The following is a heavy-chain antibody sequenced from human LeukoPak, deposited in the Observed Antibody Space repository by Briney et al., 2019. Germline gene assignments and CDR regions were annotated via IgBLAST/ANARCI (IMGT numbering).Heavy chain of an antibody. D-gene: IGHD6-13*01. Sequence: ASVKVSCKASGYTFTSYGISWVRQAPGQGLEWMGWISAYNGNTNYAQKLQGRVTMTTDTSTSTAYMELRSLRSDDTAVYYCARDLDSSSWYSGSYYYGMDVWGQGTTVTVSS. CDR2: ISAYNGNT. V-gene: IGHV1-18*01. CDR1: GYTFTSYG. J-gene: IGHJ6*02. CDR3: ARDLDSSSWYSGSYYYGMDV.